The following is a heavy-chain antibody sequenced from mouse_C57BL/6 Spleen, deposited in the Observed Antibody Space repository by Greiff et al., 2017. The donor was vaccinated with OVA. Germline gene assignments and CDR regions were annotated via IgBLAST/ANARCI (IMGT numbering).Heavy chain of an antibody. CDR1: GYAFSSSW. J-gene: IGHJ2*01. V-gene: IGHV1-82*01. Sequence: QVQLQQSGPELVKPGASVKISCKASGYAFSSSWMNWVKQRPGKGLEWIGRIYPGDGDTNYNGKFKGKATLTADKSSSTAYMQLSSLTSEDSAVYFCARRGVDYWGQGTTLTVSS. CDR2: IYPGDGDT. CDR3: ARRGVDY.